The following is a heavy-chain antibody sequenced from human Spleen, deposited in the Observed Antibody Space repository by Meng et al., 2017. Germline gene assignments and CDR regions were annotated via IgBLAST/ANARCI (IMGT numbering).Heavy chain of an antibody. CDR3: ARVVIVGAKRYYFDY. D-gene: IGHD1-26*01. Sequence: GESLKISCAASGFTFSSYWMHWVRQAPGKGLVWVSRINSDGSSTSYADSVKGRFTISRDNAKNTLYLQMNSLRDEDTAVYYCARVVIVGAKRYYFDYWGQGTLVTVSS. J-gene: IGHJ4*02. V-gene: IGHV3-74*01. CDR1: GFTFSSYW. CDR2: INSDGSST.